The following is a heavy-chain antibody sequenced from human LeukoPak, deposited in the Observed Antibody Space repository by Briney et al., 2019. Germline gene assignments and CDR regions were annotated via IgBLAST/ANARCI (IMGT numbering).Heavy chain of an antibody. V-gene: IGHV4-59*01. Sequence: SETLSLTCTVSDGSISSYYWSWIRQPPGKGLEWIGYIYYSGNTNSNPSLKSRVTISVDTSKNQFSLKLSSVTAADTAVYYCAIFTDYYFAYWGQGTLVTVSS. D-gene: IGHD2-21*02. CDR3: AIFTDYYFAY. CDR2: IYYSGNT. CDR1: DGSISSYY. J-gene: IGHJ4*02.